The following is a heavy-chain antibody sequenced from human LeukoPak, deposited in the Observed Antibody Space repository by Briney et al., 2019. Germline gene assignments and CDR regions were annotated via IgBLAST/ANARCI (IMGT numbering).Heavy chain of an antibody. CDR1: GDTFSSSH. V-gene: IGHV1-46*01. J-gene: IGHJ4*02. Sequence: ASVKVSCKASGDTFSSSHIHWVRQAPGQGLEWMGLINPSGGTSHSNTIQGRVTLTRDTFTSTLYMELNSLRSEDTAVYYCAREPTAGYCYFGYWSQGTLVTVSS. CDR2: INPSGGT. D-gene: IGHD6-13*01. CDR3: AREPTAGYCYFGY.